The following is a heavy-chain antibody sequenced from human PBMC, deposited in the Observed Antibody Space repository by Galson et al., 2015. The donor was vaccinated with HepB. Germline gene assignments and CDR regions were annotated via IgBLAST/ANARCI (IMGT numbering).Heavy chain of an antibody. Sequence: QSGAEVKKPGESLTISCKGSGYSFTSYWIGWVRQMPGKGLEWMGIIYPGDSGTRYSPSFEGQVTISADKSISTAYLQWSSLKASDTAMYYCARIIAVAGILDNYYGMDVWGQGTTVTVSS. CDR3: ARIIAVAGILDNYYGMDV. CDR1: GYSFTSYW. D-gene: IGHD6-19*01. V-gene: IGHV5-51*01. CDR2: IYPGDSGT. J-gene: IGHJ6*02.